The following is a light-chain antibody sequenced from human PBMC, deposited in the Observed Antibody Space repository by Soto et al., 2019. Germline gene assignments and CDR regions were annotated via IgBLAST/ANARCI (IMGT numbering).Light chain of an antibody. CDR3: SSYTSSSTRG. CDR1: SSDVGGYNY. V-gene: IGLV2-14*01. J-gene: IGLJ1*01. Sequence: QSVLTQPASVSGSPGQSITISCTGTSSDVGGYNYVSWYQQHPGKAPKLMIYEVSNRSSGVSNRFSGSKSGNTASLTISGLQAEVEADYYCSSYTSSSTRGFGTGTKLTVL. CDR2: EVS.